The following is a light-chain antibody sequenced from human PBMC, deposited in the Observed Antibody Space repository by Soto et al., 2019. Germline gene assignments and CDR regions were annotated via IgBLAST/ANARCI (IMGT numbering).Light chain of an antibody. Sequence: QSALTQPRSVSGSRGQSVTISCTGTSSDVGGYNYVSWYQQHPGKAPKLMIYDVSKRPSGVPDRFSGSKSGNTASLTISGLQAEDEADYYCCSYAGSIRVFGTGTKLTVL. CDR1: SSDVGGYNY. V-gene: IGLV2-11*01. CDR2: DVS. CDR3: CSYAGSIRV. J-gene: IGLJ1*01.